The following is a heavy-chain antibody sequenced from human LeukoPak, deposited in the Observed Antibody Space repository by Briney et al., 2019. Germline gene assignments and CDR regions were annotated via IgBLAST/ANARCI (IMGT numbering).Heavy chain of an antibody. CDR1: GGSISSSSYY. CDR2: INHSGST. V-gene: IGHV4-39*07. J-gene: IGHJ4*02. CDR3: ARRGGVDY. D-gene: IGHD3-16*01. Sequence: SETLSLTCTVSGGSISSSSYYWGWIRQPPGKGLEWIGEINHSGSTNYNPSLKSRVTISLDTSKSQFSLNLISVTAADTAVYYCARRGGVDYWGQGTLVTVSS.